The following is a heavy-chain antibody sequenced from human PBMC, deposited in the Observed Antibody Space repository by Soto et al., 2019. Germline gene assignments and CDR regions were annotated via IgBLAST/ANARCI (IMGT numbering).Heavy chain of an antibody. D-gene: IGHD3-22*01. CDR3: ATPSHYDNSGYFLPFDY. V-gene: IGHV1-69*01. CDR2: IIPIFGAP. Sequence: QVQLVQSGAEVKKPGSSVKVSCKASGGTFSNFAFSWVRQAPGQGLEWMGGIIPIFGAPKYAQRFQGRVTITADESTNTAYMELSSLRSEDTAVYYCATPSHYDNSGYFLPFDYWGQGTLVTVSS. J-gene: IGHJ4*02. CDR1: GGTFSNFA.